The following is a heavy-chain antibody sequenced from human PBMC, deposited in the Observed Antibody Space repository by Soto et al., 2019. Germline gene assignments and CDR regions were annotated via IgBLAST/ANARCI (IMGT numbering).Heavy chain of an antibody. CDR3: AKENRDYDFWSGSYSWYFQH. D-gene: IGHD3-3*01. Sequence: EVQLLESGGGLVQPGGSLRLSCAASGFTFSSYAMSWVRQAPGKGLEWVSAISGSGGSTYYADSVKGRFTISRDNSKNTLYLQMNSLRAEDTAAYYCAKENRDYDFWSGSYSWYFQHWGQGTLVTVSS. CDR2: ISGSGGST. J-gene: IGHJ1*01. CDR1: GFTFSSYA. V-gene: IGHV3-23*01.